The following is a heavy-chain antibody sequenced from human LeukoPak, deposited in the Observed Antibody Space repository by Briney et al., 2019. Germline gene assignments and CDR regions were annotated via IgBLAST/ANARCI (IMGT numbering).Heavy chain of an antibody. D-gene: IGHD2-15*01. J-gene: IGHJ4*02. CDR1: GYTFTDYY. Sequence: ASVKVSCKVSGYTFTDYYMHWVQQAPGKGLEWMGLVDPEDGETIYAEKFQGRVTITADTSTDTAYMELSSLRSEDTAVYYCATLAKVYCSAGSCYTSPKIDHWGQGTLVTVSS. CDR2: VDPEDGET. V-gene: IGHV1-69-2*01. CDR3: ATLAKVYCSAGSCYTSPKIDH.